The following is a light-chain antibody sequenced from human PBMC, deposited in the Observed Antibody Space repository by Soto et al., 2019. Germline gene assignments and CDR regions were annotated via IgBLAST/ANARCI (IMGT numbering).Light chain of an antibody. Sequence: DIQMTQSPSSLSAYVGDRVTITCRASQNINIYLNWYQQKPGKAPKLLIYTASSGVPSRFSGSGSGTDFTLTISSLQPEDFATYYCQQSHSIPHTFGLGTKVDIK. CDR3: QQSHSIPHT. CDR2: TAS. CDR1: QNINIY. J-gene: IGKJ3*01. V-gene: IGKV1-39*01.